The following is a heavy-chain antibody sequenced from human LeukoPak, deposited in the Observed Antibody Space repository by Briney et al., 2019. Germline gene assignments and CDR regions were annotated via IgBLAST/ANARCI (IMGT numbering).Heavy chain of an antibody. Sequence: GASVKVSCKASGYTFTSYYMHWVRQAPGQGLEWMGIINPSGGSTSYAQKLQGRVTMTRDMSTSTVYMELSSLRSEDTAVYYCARKPVAAGTYFDYWGQGTLVTVSS. CDR3: ARKPVAAGTYFDY. CDR2: INPSGGST. D-gene: IGHD6-13*01. CDR1: GYTFTSYY. V-gene: IGHV1-46*01. J-gene: IGHJ4*02.